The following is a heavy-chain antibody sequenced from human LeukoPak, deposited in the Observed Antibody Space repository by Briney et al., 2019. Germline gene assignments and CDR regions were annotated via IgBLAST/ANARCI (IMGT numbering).Heavy chain of an antibody. CDR1: GFTFDNYA. D-gene: IGHD6-19*01. Sequence: SLRLSCAASGFTFDNYAMHWVRQAPGKGLEWLSIISWNSGYIGYADSVKGRFTISRDNAKKSLDLQMNSLRAEDTAFYYCAKVRGTYSSGYFFDYWGQGTLLTVSS. J-gene: IGHJ4*02. CDR3: AKVRGTYSSGYFFDY. V-gene: IGHV3-9*01. CDR2: ISWNSGYI.